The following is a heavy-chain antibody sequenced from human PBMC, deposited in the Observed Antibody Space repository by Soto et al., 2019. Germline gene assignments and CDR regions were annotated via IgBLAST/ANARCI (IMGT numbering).Heavy chain of an antibody. Sequence: SETLSLTCTVSGGSISSYYWSWIRQPAGKGLEWIGRIYTSESTNYNPSLKSRLTISIDTSKNQFSLRLSSVTAADTAMYYCARYYDTSNRPYFHHWGQGTRVTVSS. CDR3: ARYYDTSNRPYFHH. J-gene: IGHJ1*01. D-gene: IGHD3-22*01. CDR1: GGSISSYY. V-gene: IGHV4-4*07. CDR2: IYTSEST.